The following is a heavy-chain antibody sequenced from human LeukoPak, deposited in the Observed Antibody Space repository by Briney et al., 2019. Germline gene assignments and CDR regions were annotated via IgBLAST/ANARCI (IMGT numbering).Heavy chain of an antibody. CDR2: INHSGST. CDR3: ARGPNYDSSGYYLFDY. D-gene: IGHD3-22*01. CDR1: GGSFSGYY. J-gene: IGHJ4*02. Sequence: ASETVPLTCAVYGGSFSGYYWSWIRQPPGKGLEWIGEINHSGSTNYNPSLKSRVTISVDTSKNQFSLKLSSVTAADTAVYYCARGPNYDSSGYYLFDYWGQGTLVTVSS. V-gene: IGHV4-34*01.